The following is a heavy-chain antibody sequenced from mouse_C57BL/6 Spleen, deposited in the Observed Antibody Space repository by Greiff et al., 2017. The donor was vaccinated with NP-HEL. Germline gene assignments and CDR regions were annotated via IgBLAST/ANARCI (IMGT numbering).Heavy chain of an antibody. V-gene: IGHV1-69*01. CDR3: ARGGYGSSLDY. J-gene: IGHJ2*01. CDR2: LDPSDSYT. CDR1: GYTFTSYW. Sequence: QVQLQQPGAELVMPGASVKLSCKASGYTFTSYWMHWVKQRPGQGLEWIGELDPSDSYTNYNQKFKGKSTLTVDKSSSTAYMQLSSLTSEDSAVYYCARGGYGSSLDYWGQGTTLTVSS. D-gene: IGHD1-1*01.